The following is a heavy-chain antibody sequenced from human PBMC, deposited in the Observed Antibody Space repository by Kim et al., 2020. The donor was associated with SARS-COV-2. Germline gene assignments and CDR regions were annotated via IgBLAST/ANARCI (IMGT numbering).Heavy chain of an antibody. V-gene: IGHV3-30-3*01. CDR2: ISYDGSNK. D-gene: IGHD2-15*01. CDR1: GFTFSSYA. J-gene: IGHJ1*01. Sequence: GGSLRLSCAASGFTFSSYAMHWVRQAPGKGLEWVAVISYDGSNKYYADSVKGRFTISRDNSKNTLYLQMNSLRAEDTAVYYCALASIAQWWFCAEYFQHWGQGTLVTVSS. CDR3: ALASIAQWWFCAEYFQH.